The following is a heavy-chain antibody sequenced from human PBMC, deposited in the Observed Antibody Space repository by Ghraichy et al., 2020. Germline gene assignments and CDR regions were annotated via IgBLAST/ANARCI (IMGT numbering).Heavy chain of an antibody. CDR2: ISSSSSYI. CDR3: ARGTSSDYRTHYFDY. CDR1: GFTFSSYS. V-gene: IGHV3-21*01. J-gene: IGHJ4*02. Sequence: GGSLRLSCAASGFTFSSYSMNWVRQAPGKGLEWVSSISSSSSYIYYADSVKGRFTISRDNAKNSLYLQMNSLRAEDTAVYYCARGTSSDYRTHYFDYWGQGTLVTVSS. D-gene: IGHD1-1*01.